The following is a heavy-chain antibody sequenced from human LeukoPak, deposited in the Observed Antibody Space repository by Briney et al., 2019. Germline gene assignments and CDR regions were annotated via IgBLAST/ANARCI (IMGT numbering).Heavy chain of an antibody. J-gene: IGHJ6*02. CDR1: GYTFTGYY. CDR2: INPNSGGT. CDR3: ARATGVDYGMDV. Sequence: ASVKVSCKASGYTFTGYYMHWVRQAPGQGLEWMGWINPNSGGTNYAQKFQGWVTMTRDASISTAYMELSRLRSDDTAVYYCARATGVDYGMDVWGQGTTVTVSS. D-gene: IGHD7-27*01. V-gene: IGHV1-2*04.